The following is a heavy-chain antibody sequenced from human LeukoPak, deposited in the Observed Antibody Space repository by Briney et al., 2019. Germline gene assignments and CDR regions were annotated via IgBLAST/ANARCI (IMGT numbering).Heavy chain of an antibody. V-gene: IGHV1-46*01. J-gene: IGHJ4*02. D-gene: IGHD3-22*01. CDR1: GYTFTSHY. CDR2: INPSGGST. CDR3: ARVDYYDSSGYGEEDY. Sequence: ASVKVSCKASGYTFTSHYMHWVRQAPGQGLEWMGIINPSGGSTSYAQKFQGRVTMTRDTSTSTVYMELSSLRSEDTAVYYCARVDYYDSSGYGEEDYWGQGTLVTVSS.